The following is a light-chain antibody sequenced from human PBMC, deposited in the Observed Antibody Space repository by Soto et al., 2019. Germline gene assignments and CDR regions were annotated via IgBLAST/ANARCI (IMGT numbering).Light chain of an antibody. CDR2: DAS. Sequence: ESVLTQSPGTLSLSPGDRATLSCRASQSVRSGHLAWYQQKPGQAPRLVIYDASTMATGIPDRFSGGGSGTDFTRTISRVEPEDFAVYYCHQYGRSASSITFGPGTKVEIK. CDR1: QSVRSGH. CDR3: HQYGRSASSIT. V-gene: IGKV3-20*01. J-gene: IGKJ3*01.